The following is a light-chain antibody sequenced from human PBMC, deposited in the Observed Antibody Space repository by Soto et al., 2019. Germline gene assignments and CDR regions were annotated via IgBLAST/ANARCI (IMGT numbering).Light chain of an antibody. Sequence: QSALTQPASVSGSPGQSITISCTGTSSDVGGYILVSWYQQEPGKAPKLVIYEGTKRPSGVSNRFSGSKSGNTASLTISGLQAEDEADYYCSSYTSSTSRVFGTGTKLTVL. CDR2: EGT. CDR3: SSYTSSTSRV. V-gene: IGLV2-14*02. J-gene: IGLJ1*01. CDR1: SSDVGGYIL.